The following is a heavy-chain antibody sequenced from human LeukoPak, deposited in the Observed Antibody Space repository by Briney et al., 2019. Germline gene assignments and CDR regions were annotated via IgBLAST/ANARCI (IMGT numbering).Heavy chain of an antibody. CDR2: INPSGGST. Sequence: ASVKVSCKASGYTFTSYYMHWVRQAPGQGLEWMGIINPSGGSTSYAQKFQGRVTMTRDTSTSTVYMELSSLRSEDTAVYYCARGQYIYDFWSGPPAASWFDPWGQGTLVTVSS. CDR3: ARGQYIYDFWSGPPAASWFDP. V-gene: IGHV1-46*01. D-gene: IGHD3-3*01. J-gene: IGHJ5*02. CDR1: GYTFTSYY.